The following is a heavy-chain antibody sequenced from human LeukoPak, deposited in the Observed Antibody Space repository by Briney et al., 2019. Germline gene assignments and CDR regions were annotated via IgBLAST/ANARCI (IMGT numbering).Heavy chain of an antibody. J-gene: IGHJ6*02. CDR1: GFTFDDYA. V-gene: IGHV3-9*01. D-gene: IGHD6-13*01. CDR3: AAAAGIYYYGMDV. Sequence: GGSLRLSCAASGFTFDDYAMHWVRQAPGKGLEWVSGISWNSGSIGYADSVKGRFTISRDNAKNSLYLQMNSLRAEDTALYYCAAAAGIYYYGMDVWGQGTTVTVSS. CDR2: ISWNSGSI.